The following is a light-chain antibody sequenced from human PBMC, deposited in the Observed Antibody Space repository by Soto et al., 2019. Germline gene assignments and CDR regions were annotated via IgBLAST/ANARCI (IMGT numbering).Light chain of an antibody. J-gene: IGKJ1*01. CDR1: QTISVS. Sequence: IQMTQSPSTLSASVGDTVTITCRARQTISVSLAWYRQKPGKAPNLLIYDASTLQEGVPSRFSGSGSGTEFTLTVTRLQPDDFATYFCQQYDNYSTFGHGTKVDVK. V-gene: IGKV1-5*01. CDR2: DAS. CDR3: QQYDNYST.